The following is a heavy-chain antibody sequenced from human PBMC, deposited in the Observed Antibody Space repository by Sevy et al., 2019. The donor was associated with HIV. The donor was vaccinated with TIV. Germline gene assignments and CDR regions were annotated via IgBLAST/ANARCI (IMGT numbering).Heavy chain of an antibody. CDR1: GYIFTSCD. J-gene: IGHJ2*01. CDR3: ARVRFCSGGSCAGYFDL. CDR2: MNPNSGNT. Sequence: ASVKVSCKASGYIFTSCDINWVRQATGQGLEWMGWMNPNSGNTGYAQKFQGRVTMTRDTSISTAYMELSSLRSEDTAVYYCARVRFCSGGSCAGYFDLWGRGTLVTVSS. V-gene: IGHV1-8*01. D-gene: IGHD2-15*01.